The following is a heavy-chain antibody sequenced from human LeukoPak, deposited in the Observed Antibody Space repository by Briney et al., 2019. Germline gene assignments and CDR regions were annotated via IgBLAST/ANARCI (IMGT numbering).Heavy chain of an antibody. CDR2: IHYSGNT. J-gene: IGHJ4*02. CDR3: AKSPPTTVITLDS. Sequence: PSETLSLTCTVSGGSISGSNYYWGWIRQPPGKGLEWIGSIHYSGNTYYIPSPKSRVTISVDTSKNQFSLKLTSVTAADTAVYYCAKSPPTTVITLDSWGQGILVTVSS. D-gene: IGHD4-17*01. V-gene: IGHV4-39*01. CDR1: GGSISGSNYY.